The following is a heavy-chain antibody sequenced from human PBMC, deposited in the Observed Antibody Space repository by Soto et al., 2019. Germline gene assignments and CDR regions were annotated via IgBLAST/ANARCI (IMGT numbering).Heavy chain of an antibody. CDR3: AIGRRWYGGYDYLFCY. J-gene: IGHJ4*02. CDR1: GFTLRHYA. Sequence: EGALRLSCAASGFTLRHYAMSWVRQAPGKGLEWVSGISASGGSRYYADSVKGRFTISRDNSQNTVCLQMNSLRAEDTAVYYCAIGRRWYGGYDYLFCYWGQGNLVPVAS. CDR2: ISASGGSR. D-gene: IGHD5-12*01. V-gene: IGHV3-23*01.